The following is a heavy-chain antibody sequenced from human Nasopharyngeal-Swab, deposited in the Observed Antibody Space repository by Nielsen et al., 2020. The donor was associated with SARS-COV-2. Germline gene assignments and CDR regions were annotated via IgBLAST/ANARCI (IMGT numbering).Heavy chain of an antibody. CDR3: AKDYSSSSGTTYYYYYYGMDV. J-gene: IGHJ6*02. V-gene: IGHV3-15*01. Sequence: GESLKISCAASGFTFSNAWMSWVRQAPGKGLEWVGRIKSKTDGGTTDYAAPVKGRFTISRDDSKNTLYLQMNSLKTEDTAVYYCAKDYSSSSGTTYYYYYYGMDVWGQGTTVTVSS. D-gene: IGHD6-13*01. CDR1: GFTFSNAW. CDR2: IKSKTDGGTT.